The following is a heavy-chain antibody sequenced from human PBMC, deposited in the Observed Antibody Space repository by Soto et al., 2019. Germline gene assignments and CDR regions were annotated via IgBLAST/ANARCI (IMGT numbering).Heavy chain of an antibody. CDR2: ISAYNGNT. CDR3: ARIYGDPYYYYYMDV. D-gene: IGHD4-17*01. CDR1: GYTFTIYG. Sequence: ASVKVSCKASGYTFTIYGISWVLRAPGQGLEWMGWISAYNGNTNYAQKLQGRVTMTTDTSTSTAYMELRSLRSDDTAVYYCARIYGDPYYYYYMDVWGKGTTVTVSS. J-gene: IGHJ6*03. V-gene: IGHV1-18*01.